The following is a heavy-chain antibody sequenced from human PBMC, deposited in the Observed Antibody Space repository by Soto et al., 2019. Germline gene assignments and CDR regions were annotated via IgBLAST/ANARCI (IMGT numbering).Heavy chain of an antibody. CDR1: GFPFISYS. V-gene: IGHV3-21*01. CDR2: ISSSSSYI. Sequence: GGSLRLSCAASGFPFISYSMNLVRQAPGKGLEWVSSISSSSSYIDYADSVKGRFTISRDNAKNSLYLQMNSLRAEDTAVYYCARSGYSGYDHRFDYWGQGTLVTVSS. D-gene: IGHD5-12*01. J-gene: IGHJ4*02. CDR3: ARSGYSGYDHRFDY.